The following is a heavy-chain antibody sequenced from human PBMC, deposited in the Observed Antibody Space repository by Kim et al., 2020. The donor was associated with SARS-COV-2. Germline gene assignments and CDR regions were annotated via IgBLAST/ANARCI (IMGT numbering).Heavy chain of an antibody. Sequence: SETLSLTCTVSGGSISSSSYYWGWIRQPPGKGLEWIGSIYYSGSTYYNPSLKSRVTISVDTSKNQFSLKLSSVTAADTAVYYCASLYGMAYYYYGMDVWGQGTTVTVSS. V-gene: IGHV4-39*01. CDR3: ASLYGMAYYYYGMDV. D-gene: IGHD3-10*01. CDR2: IYYSGST. CDR1: GGSISSSSYY. J-gene: IGHJ6*02.